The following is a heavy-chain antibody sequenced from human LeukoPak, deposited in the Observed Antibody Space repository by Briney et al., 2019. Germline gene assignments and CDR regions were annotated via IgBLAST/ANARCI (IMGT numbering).Heavy chain of an antibody. CDR1: GYTFSNYG. D-gene: IGHD5-24*01. J-gene: IGHJ4*02. V-gene: IGHV1-2*02. Sequence: ASVKVSCKASGYTFSNYGIIWVRQAPGQGLEWMGWINPNSGGTNYAQKFQGRVTMTRDTSISTAYMELSRLRSDDTAVYYCARGPRRDGYNGPLIDYWGQGTLVTVSS. CDR3: ARGPRRDGYNGPLIDY. CDR2: INPNSGGT.